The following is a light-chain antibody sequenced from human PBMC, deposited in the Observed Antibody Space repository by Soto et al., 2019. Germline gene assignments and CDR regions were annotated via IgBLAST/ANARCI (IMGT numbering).Light chain of an antibody. V-gene: IGKV1-5*03. CDR3: QQYDRYSWT. Sequence: DIQMTQSPSTLSASVGDRVTITCRASQSISSRLAWYQQKPGKVPQLLIYKASSLESGVTSRFSGSGSRTDFTLTISSLHPDDLATYYCQQYDRYSWTFGPGTKVEIK. CDR1: QSISSR. CDR2: KAS. J-gene: IGKJ1*01.